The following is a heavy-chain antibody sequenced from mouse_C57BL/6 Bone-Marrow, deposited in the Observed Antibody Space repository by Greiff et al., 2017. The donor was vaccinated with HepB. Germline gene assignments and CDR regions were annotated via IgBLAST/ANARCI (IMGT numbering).Heavy chain of an antibody. V-gene: IGHV1-15*01. Sequence: QVQLQQSGAELVRPGASVTLSCKASGYTFTDYEMHWVKQTPVHGLEWIGAIDPETGGTAYNQKFKGKAILTADKSSSTAYMELRSLTSEDSAVYYCTKPKLLRYDYWGQGTTLTVSS. CDR2: IDPETGGT. CDR3: TKPKLLRYDY. D-gene: IGHD1-1*01. CDR1: GYTFTDYE. J-gene: IGHJ2*01.